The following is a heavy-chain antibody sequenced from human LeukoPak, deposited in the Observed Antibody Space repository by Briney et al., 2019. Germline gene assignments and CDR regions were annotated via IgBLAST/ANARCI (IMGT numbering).Heavy chain of an antibody. V-gene: IGHV3-9*01. CDR1: GFNFDDYA. D-gene: IGHD5-24*01. Sequence: GGSLRLSCAVSGFNFDDYAMHWVRQAPGRGLEWVSGINWKTGNGIYADSVKGRFTISRDNAKNSLYLQMSSLRAEDTASYYCTRRAARWQFDLWGRGTLLTVSS. CDR2: INWKTGNG. CDR3: TRRAARWQFDL. J-gene: IGHJ2*01.